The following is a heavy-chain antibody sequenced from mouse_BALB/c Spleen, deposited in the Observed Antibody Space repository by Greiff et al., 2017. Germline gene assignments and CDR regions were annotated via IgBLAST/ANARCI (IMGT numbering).Heavy chain of an antibody. V-gene: IGHV1-80*01. CDR3: ARDGDYGNYVDYAMDY. CDR1: GYAFSSYW. Sequence: QVQLKESGAELVRPGSSVKISCKASGYAFSSYWMNWVKQRPGQGLEWIGQIYPGDGDTNYNGKFKGKATLTADKSSSTAYMQLSSLTSEDSAVYFCARDGDYGNYVDYAMDYWGQGTSVTVSS. J-gene: IGHJ4*01. CDR2: IYPGDGDT. D-gene: IGHD2-1*01.